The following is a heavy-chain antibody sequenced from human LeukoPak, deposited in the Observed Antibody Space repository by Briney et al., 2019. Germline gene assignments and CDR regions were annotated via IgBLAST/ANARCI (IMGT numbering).Heavy chain of an antibody. CDR2: IDPSDSYT. V-gene: IGHV5-10-1*01. CDR3: ARRDPQELYGMDV. CDR1: GYSFTSYW. D-gene: IGHD3-10*01. J-gene: IGHJ6*02. Sequence: RGESLKISCKGSGYSFTSYWISWVRQMPGKGLEWMGRIDPSDSYTNCSPSFQGHVTISADKSISTAYLQWSSLKASDTAMYYCARRDPQELYGMDVWGQGTTVTVSS.